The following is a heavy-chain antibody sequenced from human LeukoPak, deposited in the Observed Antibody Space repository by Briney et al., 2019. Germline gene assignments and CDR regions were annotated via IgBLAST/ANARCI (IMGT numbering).Heavy chain of an antibody. D-gene: IGHD5-12*01. CDR2: MTWNGDRK. J-gene: IGHJ6*03. Sequence: GGTLRLSCAASGVHFSVYHMHWGRQSPGTGLEWVSLMTWNGDRKYYADSVEDRFTIHRDKSKISLYLQMNRPRTEDTALYFCAKDKWLRGYYYYYLDVWGKGTTVTVSS. CDR1: GVHFSVYH. CDR3: AKDKWLRGYYYYYLDV. V-gene: IGHV3-43*01.